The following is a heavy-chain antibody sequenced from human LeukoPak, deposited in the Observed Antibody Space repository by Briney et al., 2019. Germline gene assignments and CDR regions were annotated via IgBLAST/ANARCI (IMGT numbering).Heavy chain of an antibody. CDR2: IRYDGSDK. D-gene: IGHD2-15*01. Sequence: GGSLRLSCVASGFTLSTYGMHWVRQAPGKGLEWVAFIRYDGSDKFYGDSVKGRFTTSRDNSKNTLYLQMSRLRVEDTAVYYWAKDLDCSGGTCHKAFDCWGQGTLVTVSS. V-gene: IGHV3-30*02. J-gene: IGHJ4*02. CDR3: AKDLDCSGGTCHKAFDC. CDR1: GFTLSTYG.